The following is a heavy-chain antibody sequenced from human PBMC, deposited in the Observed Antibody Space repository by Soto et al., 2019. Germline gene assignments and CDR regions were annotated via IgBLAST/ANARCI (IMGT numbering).Heavy chain of an antibody. D-gene: IGHD5-18*01. J-gene: IGHJ6*02. CDR3: ATASQLWQDSRVAYYYYYGMDV. Sequence: ASVKVSCKVSGYTLTELSMHWVLQAPGKGLEWMGGFDPEDGETIYAQKFQGRVTMTEDTSTDTAYMELSSLRSEDTAVYYCATASQLWQDSRVAYYYYYGMDVWGQGTTVTVSS. CDR1: GYTLTELS. V-gene: IGHV1-24*01. CDR2: FDPEDGET.